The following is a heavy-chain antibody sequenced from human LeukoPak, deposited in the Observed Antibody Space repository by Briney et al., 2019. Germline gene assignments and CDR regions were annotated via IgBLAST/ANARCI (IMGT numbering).Heavy chain of an antibody. D-gene: IGHD3-3*01. CDR1: GYTFTDYY. V-gene: IGHV1-69-2*01. J-gene: IGHJ1*01. Sequence: ASVKVSCKVSGYTFTDYYMHWVQQAPGKGLEWMGLVDPEDGETIYAEKFQGRVTITADTSTDTAYMELRSLRSDDTAVYYCAREFDFWSGTEYFQHWGQGTLVTVSS. CDR2: VDPEDGET. CDR3: AREFDFWSGTEYFQH.